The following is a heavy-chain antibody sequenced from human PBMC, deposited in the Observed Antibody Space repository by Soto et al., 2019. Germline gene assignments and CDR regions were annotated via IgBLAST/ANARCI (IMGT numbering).Heavy chain of an antibody. Sequence: GSLRLSCAASGFTFSSYSMNWVRQAPGKGLEWVSSISSSSSYIYYADSVKGRFTISRDNAKNSLYLQMNSLRAEDTAVYYRAREGYGGNPYNWFDPWGQGTLVTVSS. D-gene: IGHD2-15*01. CDR3: AREGYGGNPYNWFDP. CDR2: ISSSSSYI. V-gene: IGHV3-21*01. J-gene: IGHJ5*02. CDR1: GFTFSSYS.